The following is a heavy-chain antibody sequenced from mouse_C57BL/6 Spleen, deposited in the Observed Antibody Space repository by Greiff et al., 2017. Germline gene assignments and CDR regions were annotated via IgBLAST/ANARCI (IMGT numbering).Heavy chain of an antibody. CDR2: INPNNGGT. Sequence: EVQLQQSGPELVKPGASVKISCKASGYTFTDYYMNWVKQSHGKSLEWIGDINPNNGGTSYNQKFKGKATLTVDKSSSTAYMELRSLAAEDAAGYYCARAYGGDYAMYYWGQGTSVTVSS. D-gene: IGHD1-1*01. J-gene: IGHJ4*01. CDR1: GYTFTDYY. CDR3: ARAYGGDYAMYY. V-gene: IGHV1-26*01.